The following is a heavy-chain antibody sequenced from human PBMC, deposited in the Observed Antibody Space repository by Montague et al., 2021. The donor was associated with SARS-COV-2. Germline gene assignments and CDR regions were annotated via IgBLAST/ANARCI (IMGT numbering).Heavy chain of an antibody. CDR3: AAYIIGAGGRGS. CDR2: TYDDRPI. D-gene: IGHD3-16*01. V-gene: IGHV4-31*03. CDR1: GASTRGAYH. J-gene: IGHJ1*01. Sequence: TLSLTGSVSGASTRGAYHWSWIRQHPGKDLEWIGHTYDDRPIYYNPSLRGRASISLDTSENRFSLTLTSVTAADTALYYCAAYIIGAGGRGSWGQGALVTVSS.